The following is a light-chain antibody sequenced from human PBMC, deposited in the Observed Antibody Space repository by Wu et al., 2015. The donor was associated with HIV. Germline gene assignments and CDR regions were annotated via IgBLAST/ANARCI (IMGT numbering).Light chain of an antibody. CDR1: QSAGNN. V-gene: IGKV3-15*01. Sequence: EVVMTQSPVTLSVSLGERATLSCRASQSAGNNLAWYQQRPGQAPRLLIHSASTRATGIPARFSGSGSGTEFTLTISSLQSEDIAVYYCQQYNNWPPWTFGQGPTWKSN. J-gene: IGKJ1*01. CDR2: SAS. CDR3: QQYNNWPPWT.